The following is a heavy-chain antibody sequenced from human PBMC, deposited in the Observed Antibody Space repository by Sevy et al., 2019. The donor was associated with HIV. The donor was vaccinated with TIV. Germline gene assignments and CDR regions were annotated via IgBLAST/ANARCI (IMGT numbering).Heavy chain of an antibody. CDR2: ISGSSSYI. CDR3: ASGRGDPRADCFDY. V-gene: IGHV3-21*01. Sequence: GGSLRLSCAASGFTFNIYSMNWVRHAPGKGLEWVSSISGSSSYIFYADSVKGRFTISRDNAKNSLYLQMNSLRTEDTAVYYCASGRGDPRADCFDYWGQGTLVTVSS. CDR1: GFTFNIYS. J-gene: IGHJ4*02. D-gene: IGHD1-26*01.